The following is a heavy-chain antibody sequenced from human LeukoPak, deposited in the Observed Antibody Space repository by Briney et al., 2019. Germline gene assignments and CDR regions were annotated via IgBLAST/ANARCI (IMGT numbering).Heavy chain of an antibody. J-gene: IGHJ4*02. CDR3: AKDTNYGSGGFDY. Sequence: GGSLRLSCAASGFTFDDYAMLWVRQAPGKGLEWVSGISWNSGSIGYADSVKGRFTISRDNAKNSLYLQMNSLRAEDTALYYCAKDTNYGSGGFDYWGQGTLVTVSS. V-gene: IGHV3-9*01. D-gene: IGHD3-10*01. CDR2: ISWNSGSI. CDR1: GFTFDDYA.